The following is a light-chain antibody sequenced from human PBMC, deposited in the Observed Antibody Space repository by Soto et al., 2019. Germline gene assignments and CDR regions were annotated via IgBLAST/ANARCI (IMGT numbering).Light chain of an antibody. CDR3: AAWDDSLNGSVV. Sequence: QSVLNQPPSASGTPGQRVTISCSGSSSKIGSNTVNWYQQLPGTAPKLLIYSNNQRPSGVPDRFSGSKSGTSASLAISGLQSEDEADYYCAAWDDSLNGSVVFGGGTKVTVL. V-gene: IGLV1-44*01. CDR2: SNN. CDR1: SSKIGSNT. J-gene: IGLJ2*01.